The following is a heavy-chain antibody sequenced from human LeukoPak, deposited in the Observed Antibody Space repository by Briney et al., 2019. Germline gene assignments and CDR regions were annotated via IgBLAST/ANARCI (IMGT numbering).Heavy chain of an antibody. CDR3: ARGGCSGGSCYSGGRFDP. J-gene: IGHJ5*02. CDR2: MNPNSGNT. Sequence: GASVKVSCKASGYTFTSYDINWVRQATGQGLEWMGWMNPNSGNTGYAQKFQGRVTMTRNTSISTAYMELSSLRSEDTAVYYCARGGCSGGSCYSGGRFDPWGQGTLVTVSS. CDR1: GYTFTSYD. D-gene: IGHD2-15*01. V-gene: IGHV1-8*01.